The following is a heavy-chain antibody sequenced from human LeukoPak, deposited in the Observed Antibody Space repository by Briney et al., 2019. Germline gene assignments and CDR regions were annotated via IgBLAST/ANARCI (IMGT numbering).Heavy chain of an antibody. J-gene: IGHJ4*02. Sequence: NPSETLSLTCTVSGGSISSSSYYWGWIRQPPGKWLEWIGSIYYSGSTYYNPSLKSRVTISVDTSKNQFSLKLSPVTAADTAVYYCARYGSSGAFDYWGQGTLVTVSS. D-gene: IGHD6-19*01. CDR3: ARYGSSGAFDY. V-gene: IGHV4-39*01. CDR1: GGSISSSSYY. CDR2: IYYSGST.